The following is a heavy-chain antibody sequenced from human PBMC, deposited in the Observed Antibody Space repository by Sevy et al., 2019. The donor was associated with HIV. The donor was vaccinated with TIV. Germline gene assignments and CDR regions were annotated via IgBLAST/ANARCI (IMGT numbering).Heavy chain of an antibody. CDR1: GGTFSSYG. D-gene: IGHD6-19*01. V-gene: IGHV1-69*13. Sequence: ASVKVSCKASGGTFSSYGISWVRQAPGQGLEWMGVIIPTLGTVNYAQKFQGRVTITADESTKTAYMELSSLRSEDTAVYYCARGGGNGWYYFDYWGQETLVTVSS. J-gene: IGHJ4*02. CDR2: IIPTLGTV. CDR3: ARGGGNGWYYFDY.